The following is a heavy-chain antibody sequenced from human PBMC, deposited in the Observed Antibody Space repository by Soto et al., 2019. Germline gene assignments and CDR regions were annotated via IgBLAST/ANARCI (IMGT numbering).Heavy chain of an antibody. D-gene: IGHD5-18*01. CDR3: AKGFSYSVIDY. CDR2: ISYDGSNK. J-gene: IGHJ4*02. V-gene: IGHV3-30*18. CDR1: GFTFSTYG. Sequence: VQLVESGGGEVQPGRSLRLSCAASGFTFSTYGMHWVRQAPGKGLEWVAVISYDGSNKYYADSVKGRFTISRDNSKNTLYLQMSSLRAEDTAVYYCAKGFSYSVIDYWGQGTLVTVSS.